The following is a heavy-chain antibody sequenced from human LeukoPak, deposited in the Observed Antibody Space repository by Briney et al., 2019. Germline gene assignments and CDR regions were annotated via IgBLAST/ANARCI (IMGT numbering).Heavy chain of an antibody. CDR2: ISYDGSNK. V-gene: IGHV3-30-3*01. J-gene: IGHJ4*02. CDR1: GFTFSSYA. Sequence: GGSLRLSCAASGFTFSSYAMHWVRQAPGKGLEWVAVISYDGSNKYYADSVKGRFTISRDNAKNSLYLQMNSLRAEDTAVYYCARGSPSSSWYVNWGQGTLVTVSS. CDR3: ARGSPSSSWYVN. D-gene: IGHD6-13*01.